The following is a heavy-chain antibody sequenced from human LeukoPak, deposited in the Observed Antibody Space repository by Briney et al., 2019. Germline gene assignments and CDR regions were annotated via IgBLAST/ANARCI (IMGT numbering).Heavy chain of an antibody. Sequence: GGSLRLSYAASGFTFSSYGMHWVRQAPGKGLEWVAVISYDGSNKYYADSVKGRFTISRDNSKNTLYLQMNSLRAEDTAVYYCAKDAGFDPWGQGTLVTVSS. CDR3: AKDAGFDP. J-gene: IGHJ5*02. CDR1: GFTFSSYG. V-gene: IGHV3-30*18. CDR2: ISYDGSNK.